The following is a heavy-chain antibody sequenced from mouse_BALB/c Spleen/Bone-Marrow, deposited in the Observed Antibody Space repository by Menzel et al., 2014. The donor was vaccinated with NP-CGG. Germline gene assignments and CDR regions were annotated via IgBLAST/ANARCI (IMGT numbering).Heavy chain of an antibody. J-gene: IGHJ2*02. Sequence: EVKLMESGTVLARPGAAVKMSCKASGYTFSNYWMHWIKQRPGQGLEWIGTIHPGNSDTTYNQKFEGKAKLTAVTSTSTAYMELSSLTNEDSAVYYCTTLARNNFDYWGQGSSLTVSS. CDR1: GYTFSNYW. D-gene: IGHD3-1*01. CDR2: IHPGNSDT. V-gene: IGHV1-5*01. CDR3: TTLARNNFDY.